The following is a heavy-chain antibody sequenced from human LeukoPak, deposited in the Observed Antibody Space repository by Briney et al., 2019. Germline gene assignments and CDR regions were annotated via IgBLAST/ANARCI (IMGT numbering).Heavy chain of an antibody. J-gene: IGHJ4*02. Sequence: GGSLRLSCAASGFTFTNAWMNWVRQAPGKGLEWVGRIKSKADGETIDYAAPVKGRFTFSRDDSKNMLYLQMNSLKSEDTAVYYCSTLTSRGLSDSWGQGTLVTVS. CDR2: IKSKADGETI. V-gene: IGHV3-15*07. CDR1: GFTFTNAW. CDR3: STLTSRGLSDS. D-gene: IGHD1-20*01.